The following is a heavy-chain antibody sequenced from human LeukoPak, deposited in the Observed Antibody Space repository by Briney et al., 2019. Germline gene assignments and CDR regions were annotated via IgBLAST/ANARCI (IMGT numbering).Heavy chain of an antibody. D-gene: IGHD2-15*01. CDR1: GYTFTGYY. Sequence: ASVKVSCKASGYTFTGYYMHWVRQAPGQGLEGRGWINLNSGGTNYAKKFQGRVTRTRNTSISTAYMGLSRLRSDDTAVYCCASGGEGYSNLWGQGTLVTVSS. V-gene: IGHV1-2*02. CDR3: ASGGEGYSNL. CDR2: INLNSGGT. J-gene: IGHJ5*02.